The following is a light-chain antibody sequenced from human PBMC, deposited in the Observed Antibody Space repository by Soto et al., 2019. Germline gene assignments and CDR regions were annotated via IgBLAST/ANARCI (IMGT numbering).Light chain of an antibody. Sequence: EIVMTQSPATLSVSPGERATLSCRASQSVGGDLAWFQQKPGQAPRLLIYGVSTRATGIPARFSGSGSGTEFTLTISSLQSEDFATYYCQQSASTPQTFGGGTKVDIK. CDR2: GVS. V-gene: IGKV3-15*01. J-gene: IGKJ4*01. CDR3: QQSASTPQT. CDR1: QSVGGD.